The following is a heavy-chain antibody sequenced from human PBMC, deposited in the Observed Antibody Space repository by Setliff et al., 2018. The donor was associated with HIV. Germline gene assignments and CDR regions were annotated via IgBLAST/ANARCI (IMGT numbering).Heavy chain of an antibody. CDR1: GGSISSSIYY. CDR3: ARHDTEYYYGSGSHYWYGMDV. V-gene: IGHV4-39*01. CDR2: IYYSGSTYYYGGST. J-gene: IGHJ6*01. D-gene: IGHD3-10*01. Sequence: SETLSLTCTVSGGSISSSIYYWGWIRQPPGKGLEWIGFIYYSGSTYYYGGSTYYNPSLKSRVTISVDTSKNQFSLKLSSVTAADTAVYYCARHDTEYYYGSGSHYWYGMDVWGQGTTVTVSS.